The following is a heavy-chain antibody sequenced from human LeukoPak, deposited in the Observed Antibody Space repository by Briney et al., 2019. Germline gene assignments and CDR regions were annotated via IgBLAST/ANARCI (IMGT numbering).Heavy chain of an antibody. D-gene: IGHD1-20*01. CDR3: AREYVTGTSSLDY. CDR2: IKQDGSEK. Sequence: GGSLRLSCAASGFTFSSYWMSWVRQAPGKGLEWVANIKQDGSEKYYVDSVKGRFTISRDNAKNSLYLQMNSLRAEDTAVYYCAREYVTGTSSLDYWGQGTLVTVSS. V-gene: IGHV3-7*01. J-gene: IGHJ4*02. CDR1: GFTFSSYW.